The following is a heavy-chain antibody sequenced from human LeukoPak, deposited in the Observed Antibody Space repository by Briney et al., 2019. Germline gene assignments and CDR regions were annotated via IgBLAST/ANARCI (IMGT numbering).Heavy chain of an antibody. CDR1: GGSISSYY. Sequence: PSETLSLTCTVSGGSISSYYWSRIRQPPGKGLEWIGYIYYSGSTNYNPSLKSRVTISVDTSKNQFSLKLSSVTAADTAVYYCARYDYGGNRHFDSWGQGTLVTVSS. CDR3: ARYDYGGNRHFDS. D-gene: IGHD4-23*01. J-gene: IGHJ4*02. CDR2: IYYSGST. V-gene: IGHV4-59*08.